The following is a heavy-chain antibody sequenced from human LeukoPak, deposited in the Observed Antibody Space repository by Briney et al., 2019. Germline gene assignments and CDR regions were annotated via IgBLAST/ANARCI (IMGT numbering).Heavy chain of an antibody. Sequence: SETLSVTCTVSGGANSSGGYYWSWIRQHPGKGLAWIGYIYYSGSTYYNPSLKSRVTISVDTSKNQFSLKLSSVTAADTAVYYRARDTAAATVDDCGPGTLVTVSS. CDR3: ARDTAAATVDD. V-gene: IGHV4-31*03. CDR2: IYYSGST. J-gene: IGHJ4*02. D-gene: IGHD6-13*01. CDR1: GGANSSGGYY.